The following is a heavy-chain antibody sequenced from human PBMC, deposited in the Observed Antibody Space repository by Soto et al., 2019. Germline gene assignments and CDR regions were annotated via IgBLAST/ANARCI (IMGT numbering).Heavy chain of an antibody. CDR1: GGTFSSNT. CDR2: IIPILGIA. CDR3: ARDRGDIVVVPAAITWNDAFDI. Sequence: ASVKVSCTASGGTFSSNTISCVRQAPGQGLEWMGRIIPILGIANYAQKFQGRVTITADKSTSTAYMELSSLRSEDTAVYYCARDRGDIVVVPAAITWNDAFDIWGQGTMVTVSS. D-gene: IGHD2-2*01. V-gene: IGHV1-69*04. J-gene: IGHJ3*02.